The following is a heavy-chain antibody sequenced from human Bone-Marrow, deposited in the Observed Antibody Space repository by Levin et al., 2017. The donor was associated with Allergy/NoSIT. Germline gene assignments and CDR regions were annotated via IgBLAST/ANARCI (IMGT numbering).Heavy chain of an antibody. Sequence: SETLSLTCTVSGGSISSGGYYWSWIRQHPGKGLEWIGYIYYSGSTYYNPSLKSRVTISVDTSKNQFSLKLSSVTAADTAVYYCAGSVDTAMVEMALHWFDPWGQGTLVTVSS. CDR3: AGSVDTAMVEMALHWFDP. J-gene: IGHJ5*02. CDR1: GGSISSGGYY. CDR2: IYYSGST. D-gene: IGHD5-18*01. V-gene: IGHV4-31*03.